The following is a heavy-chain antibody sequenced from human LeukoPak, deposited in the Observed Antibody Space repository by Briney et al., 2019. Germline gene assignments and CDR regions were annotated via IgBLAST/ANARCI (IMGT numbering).Heavy chain of an antibody. CDR3: ARRGDGTYSFDY. CDR2: IKTDGSEK. CDR1: GFTLSSFW. D-gene: IGHD3-16*01. J-gene: IGHJ4*02. V-gene: IGHV3-7*01. Sequence: GGSLRLSCAASGFTLSSFWMSWVRQAPGKGLEWVAKIKTDGSEKYYVDSVKGRFTISRDNAQNSLYLQMNSLRAEDTAVYYCARRGDGTYSFDYWGQGTLVTVSS.